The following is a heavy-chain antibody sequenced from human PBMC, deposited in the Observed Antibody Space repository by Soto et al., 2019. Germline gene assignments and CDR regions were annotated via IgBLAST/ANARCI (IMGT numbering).Heavy chain of an antibody. V-gene: IGHV5-51*01. CDR2: IYPGDSDT. J-gene: IGHJ4*02. CDR1: GYSFTSFW. D-gene: IGHD2-15*01. CDR3: ARVHCSGGTCYIDY. Sequence: PGESLKISCKGSGYSFTSFWIGWVRQMAGKGLEWMGIIYPGDSDTRYSLSFQGHVTLSADKSISTAYLQWSSLKASDTAMYYCARVHCSGGTCYIDYWGQGTRVTVSS.